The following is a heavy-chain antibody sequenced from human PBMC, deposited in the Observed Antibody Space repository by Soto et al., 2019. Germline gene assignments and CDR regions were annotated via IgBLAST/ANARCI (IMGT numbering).Heavy chain of an antibody. CDR3: AKDQGWEQLVLAY. Sequence: QVQLVESGGGVVQPGRSLRLSCAASGFTFSSYGMHWVRQAPGKGLEWVAVISYDGSNKYYADSVKGRFTISRDNSKNPLYLQMNSLRAEDTAVYYCAKDQGWEQLVLAYWGHGTLVTVSS. CDR1: GFTFSSYG. D-gene: IGHD6-6*01. J-gene: IGHJ4*01. CDR2: ISYDGSNK. V-gene: IGHV3-30*18.